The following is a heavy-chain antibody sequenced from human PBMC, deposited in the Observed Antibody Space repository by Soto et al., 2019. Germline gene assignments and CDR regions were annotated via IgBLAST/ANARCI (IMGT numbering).Heavy chain of an antibody. CDR1: GFTVSSNY. J-gene: IGHJ4*02. V-gene: IGHV3-53*05. Sequence: GGSLRLSSVVSGFTVSSNYMSWVRQAPGKGLEWVSLIYGNDDTYYADSVKGRFTLSRDNSKNAVYLVLDSLRIEDTGVYYCARGRQDFDFWGQGSLVTVSP. CDR2: IYGNDDT. CDR3: ARGRQDFDF.